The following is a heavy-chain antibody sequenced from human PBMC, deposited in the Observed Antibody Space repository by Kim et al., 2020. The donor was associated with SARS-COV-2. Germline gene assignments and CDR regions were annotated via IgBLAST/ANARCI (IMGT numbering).Heavy chain of an antibody. CDR2: MNPNSGNT. V-gene: IGHV1-8*01. J-gene: IGHJ6*03. Sequence: ASVKVSCKASGYTFTSYDINWVRQATGQGLEWMGWMNPNSGNTGYAQKFQGRVTMTRNTSISTAYMELSSLRSEDMDVYYCARGFRAAAGPFYYYYYMDVWGKGTTVTVSS. CDR3: ARGFRAAAGPFYYYYYMDV. D-gene: IGHD6-13*01. CDR1: GYTFTSYD.